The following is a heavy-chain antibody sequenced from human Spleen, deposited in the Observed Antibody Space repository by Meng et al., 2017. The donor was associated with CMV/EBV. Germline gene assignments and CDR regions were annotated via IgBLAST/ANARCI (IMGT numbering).Heavy chain of an antibody. V-gene: IGHV1-2*02. CDR2: SNPNRGGT. J-gene: IGHJ5*02. CDR1: FTGYY. D-gene: IGHD2-2*02. CDR3: ARVPHIVVPAAIGAGWFDP. Sequence: FTGYYMHWVRQAPGQGREWRGWSNPNRGGTNYEQKFQGRVTMTRDTSISTADMELSRLRSDDTAVYYGARVPHIVVPAAIGAGWFDPWGQGILVTVSS.